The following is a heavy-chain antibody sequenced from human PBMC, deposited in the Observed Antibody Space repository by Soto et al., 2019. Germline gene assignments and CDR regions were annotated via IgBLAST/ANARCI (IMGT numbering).Heavy chain of an antibody. CDR3: ATRSPAFDY. CDR1: GYTFTSYG. J-gene: IGHJ4*02. V-gene: IGHV1-18*01. CDR2: ITTDKGKT. Sequence: QVQLVQSRPEVKKPGASVKVSCKTSGYTFTSYGISWVRQAPGQGLEWMGWITTDKGKTTYAQKFQGRVTMITDTSTSTAYMELRSLRSDDTAVYYCATRSPAFDYWGQGTLVTVSS.